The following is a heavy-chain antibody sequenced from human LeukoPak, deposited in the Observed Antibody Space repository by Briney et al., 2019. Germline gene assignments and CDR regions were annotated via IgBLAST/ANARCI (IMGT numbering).Heavy chain of an antibody. CDR2: IHPKRGDT. V-gene: IGHV1-2*02. D-gene: IGHD3-10*01. CDR3: ARDTWFGNYYLDA. J-gene: IGHJ6*03. Sequence: GASVTVSRKASGYILTSYYVHWVRQAPAQGLEWMGWIHPKRGDTNFAQRFQGRVTLTSDTTLNTIYVELSGLRSDDTAIYYCARDTWFGNYYLDAWGSGRTVTVSS. CDR1: GYILTSYY.